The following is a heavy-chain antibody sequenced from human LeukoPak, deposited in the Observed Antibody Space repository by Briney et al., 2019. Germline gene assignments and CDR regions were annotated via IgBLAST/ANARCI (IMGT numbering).Heavy chain of an antibody. CDR2: IYYSGTT. J-gene: IGHJ6*02. V-gene: IGHV4-31*02. CDR1: GFTFSNAW. CDR3: ARGPSLVRQVNYYAMDV. Sequence: SLRLSCAASGFTFSNAWMNWVRQHPGKGLEWIGYIYYSGTTYYNPSLKSRVTISVDTSKNQFSLKLSSVTAADTAVYYCARGPSLVRQVNYYAMDVWGQGTTVTVSS. D-gene: IGHD3-10*01.